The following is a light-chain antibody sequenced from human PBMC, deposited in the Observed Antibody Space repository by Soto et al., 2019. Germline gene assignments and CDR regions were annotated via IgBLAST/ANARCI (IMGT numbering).Light chain of an antibody. V-gene: IGLV2-14*01. J-gene: IGLJ1*01. Sequence: QSVLTQPASVSGSPGQSITISCTGTSSDVGGYNYVSWYQQHPGKAPKLMIYGVSNRPSGVSSRFSGSKSGNTASLTISGLQAEDEADYYCSSYTSSSTYVFGIGTKVTVL. CDR1: SSDVGGYNY. CDR2: GVS. CDR3: SSYTSSSTYV.